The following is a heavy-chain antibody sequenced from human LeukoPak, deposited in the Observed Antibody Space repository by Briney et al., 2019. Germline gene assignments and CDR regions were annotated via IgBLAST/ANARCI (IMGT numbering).Heavy chain of an antibody. V-gene: IGHV3-30*18. CDR2: MSYDGNNE. D-gene: IGHD2-2*01. CDR1: GFTFSSYG. J-gene: IGHJ4*02. Sequence: GGSLRLSCAASGFTFSSYGMHWVRQAPGKGLEWVALMSYDGNNEDYGDSVKGRFTISRDNSKNTLYLQLSSLRVEDTAVYYCAKDFEVVPAAMADYWGQGTLVTVSS. CDR3: AKDFEVVPAAMADY.